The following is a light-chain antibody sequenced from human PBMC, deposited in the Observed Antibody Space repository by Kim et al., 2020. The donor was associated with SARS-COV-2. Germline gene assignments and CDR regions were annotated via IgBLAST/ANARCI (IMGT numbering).Light chain of an antibody. CDR2: QDN. J-gene: IGLJ1*01. CDR3: QAWDSSTYV. CDR1: KLGDKY. V-gene: IGLV3-1*01. Sequence: SYELTQPPSVSVFPGQTASITCSGDKLGDKYASWYQQKSGQSPVLVIYQDNKRPSGIPERFSGSNSGNTATLTISGTQATDEADYYCQAWDSSTYVFGPGTEVTVL.